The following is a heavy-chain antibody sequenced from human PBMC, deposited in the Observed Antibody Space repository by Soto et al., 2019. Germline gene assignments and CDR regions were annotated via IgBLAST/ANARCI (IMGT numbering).Heavy chain of an antibody. Sequence: GGSLRLSCAASGFTFSSYAMSWVRQAPGKGLEWVSAISGSGGSTYYADSVKGRFTISRDNSKNTLYLQMNSLRAEDMAVYYCAKSVRFLEWNSYYYYGMDVWGQGTTVTVSS. CDR1: GFTFSSYA. V-gene: IGHV3-23*01. D-gene: IGHD3-3*01. CDR3: AKSVRFLEWNSYYYYGMDV. J-gene: IGHJ6*02. CDR2: ISGSGGST.